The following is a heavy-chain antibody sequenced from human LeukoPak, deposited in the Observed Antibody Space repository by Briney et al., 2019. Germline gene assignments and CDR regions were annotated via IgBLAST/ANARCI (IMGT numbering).Heavy chain of an antibody. J-gene: IGHJ5*02. CDR2: TYYRSKWYN. Sequence: SQTLSLTCAISGDSVSSNSAAWNWIRQSPSRGLEWLGRTYYRSKWYNEYAVSVKGRITINPDTSKSQFSLQLDSVTPEDTALYYCARTSTRVGENWFDPWGQGTPVTVSS. CDR3: ARTSTRVGENWFDP. V-gene: IGHV6-1*01. CDR1: GDSVSSNSAA. D-gene: IGHD1-26*01.